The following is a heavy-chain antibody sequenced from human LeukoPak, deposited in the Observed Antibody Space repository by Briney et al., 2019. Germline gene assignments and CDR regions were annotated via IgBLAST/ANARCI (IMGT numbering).Heavy chain of an antibody. J-gene: IGHJ6*02. CDR2: IKQDGSEK. Sequence: GGSLRLSCAASGFTFSSYWMSWVRQAPGKGLEWVANIKQDGSEKDYVDSVKGRFTISRDNAKNSLYLQMNNLRAEDTAVYYCARYCGGDCYGMDVWGQGTTVTVSS. V-gene: IGHV3-7*01. D-gene: IGHD2-21*01. CDR3: ARYCGGDCYGMDV. CDR1: GFTFSSYW.